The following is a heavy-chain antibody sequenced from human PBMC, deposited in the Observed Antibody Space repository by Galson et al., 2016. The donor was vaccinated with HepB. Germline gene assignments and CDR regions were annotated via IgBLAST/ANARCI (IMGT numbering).Heavy chain of an antibody. Sequence: SLRLSCPASGVTFSSYWMHWVRQAPGKGLGWVSRINSDGSTTHYADSVKGRFTISRDNSKNTLYLQMNNLRAEDTAVYYCVNLGTTRTWGQGTQVTVSS. CDR3: VNLGTTRT. CDR1: GVTFSSYW. D-gene: IGHD1-26*01. V-gene: IGHV3-74*01. J-gene: IGHJ5*02. CDR2: INSDGSTT.